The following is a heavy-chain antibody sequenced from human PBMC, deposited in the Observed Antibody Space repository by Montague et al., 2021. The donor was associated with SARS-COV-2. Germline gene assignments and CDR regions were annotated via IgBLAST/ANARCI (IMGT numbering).Heavy chain of an antibody. V-gene: IGHV4-34*01. J-gene: IGHJ4*02. D-gene: IGHD3-22*01. CDR3: ARGRQHFNMIVVVMTGGEYSFAY. Sequence: SETLSLTCAVYGGSFSDYFCTWIRQPPGKGLEWIGEINHRGTSNYNPSLKSRVSISVDASTNQFSLYLGSVTAADTAVYYCARGRQHFNMIVVVMTGGEYSFAYWGQGTLVTVSS. CDR2: INHRGTS. CDR1: GGSFSDYF.